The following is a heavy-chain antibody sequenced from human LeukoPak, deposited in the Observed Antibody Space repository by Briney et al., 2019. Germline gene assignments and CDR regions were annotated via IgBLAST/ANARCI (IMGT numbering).Heavy chain of an antibody. CDR3: ARESNYYGSGTGWFDP. CDR2: IYHSGST. V-gene: IGHV4-4*02. J-gene: IGHJ5*02. D-gene: IGHD3-10*01. Sequence: SETLSLTCAVSGDSISSNNWWSWVRQPPGKGLEWIGEIYHSGSTNYNPSLKSRVTISVDKSKNQFSLKLSSVTAADTAVYYCARESNYYGSGTGWFDPWGQGTLVTVSS. CDR1: GDSISSNNW.